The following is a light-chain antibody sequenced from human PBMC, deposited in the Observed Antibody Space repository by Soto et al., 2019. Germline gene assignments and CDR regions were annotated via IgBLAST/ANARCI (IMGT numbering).Light chain of an antibody. V-gene: IGLV1-47*01. CDR2: RNN. CDR3: AAWDESLSGRV. CDR1: SSNIGSNY. J-gene: IGLJ2*01. Sequence: QSVLTQPPSASGTPGQRVTISCSGSSSNIGSNYVYWYQQLPGTAPKLLIYRNNQRPSGVPARFSGSKTGTSASLAISGLRSEDEADYYCAAWDESLSGRVFGGGTKLTVL.